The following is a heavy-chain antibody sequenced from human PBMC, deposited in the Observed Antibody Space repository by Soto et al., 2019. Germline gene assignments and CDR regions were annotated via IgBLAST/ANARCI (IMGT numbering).Heavy chain of an antibody. J-gene: IGHJ3*02. Sequence: QVQLQQWGAGLLKPSETLSLTCAVYGGFVTSGSYYWSWIRQPPGKGLEWIGEMSHSGGTHFNPSLKRRVTISVATSNNQFTLKMSSVTAADTALYYCARVERGTATTVVDAFDIWGPGTMVTVSS. CDR3: ARVERGTATTVVDAFDI. D-gene: IGHD1-1*01. V-gene: IGHV4-34*01. CDR1: GGFVTSGSYY. CDR2: MSHSGGT.